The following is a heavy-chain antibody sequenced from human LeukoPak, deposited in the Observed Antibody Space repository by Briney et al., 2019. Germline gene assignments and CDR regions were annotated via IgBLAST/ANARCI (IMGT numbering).Heavy chain of an antibody. CDR1: GGSISSYY. CDR3: ARGVVPAAITWGYYYMDV. V-gene: IGHV4-4*07. Sequence: PSETLSPTCTVSGGSISSYYWSWIRQPAGKGLEWIGRIYTSGSTNYNPSLKSRVTMSVDTSKNQFSLKLSSVTAADTAVYYCARGVVPAAITWGYYYMDVWGQGTTVTVSS. J-gene: IGHJ6*03. CDR2: IYTSGST. D-gene: IGHD2-2*01.